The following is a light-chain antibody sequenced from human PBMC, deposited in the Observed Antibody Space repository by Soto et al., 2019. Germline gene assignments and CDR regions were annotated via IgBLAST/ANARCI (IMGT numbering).Light chain of an antibody. CDR3: SSYAGSSTLV. J-gene: IGLJ3*02. CDR1: SSDVGSYNL. V-gene: IGLV2-23*01. CDR2: EDT. Sequence: QSALTQPASVSGSPGQSVTISCTGTSSDVGSYNLVSWYQQQPGKAPKVVIYEDTKRPSGVSDHFSGSKSGNTASLTISGLQADDEADYYCSSYAGSSTLVFGGGTKLTVL.